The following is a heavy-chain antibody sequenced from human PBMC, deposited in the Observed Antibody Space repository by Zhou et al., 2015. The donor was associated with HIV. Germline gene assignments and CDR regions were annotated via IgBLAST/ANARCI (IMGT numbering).Heavy chain of an antibody. D-gene: IGHD7-27*01. V-gene: IGHV1-69*06. Sequence: QVQLVQSGAEVKKPGSSVKVSCRASGGTFNKHGFSWVRQAPGQGLEWMGGIVPFFGPANYAQKFQGRATITADKSTNTVYMELSSLRSDDTAAYYCAREGWGSWYFDLWGRGTLVRVSS. CDR3: AREGWGSWYFDL. CDR2: IVPFFGPA. CDR1: GGTFNKHG. J-gene: IGHJ2*01.